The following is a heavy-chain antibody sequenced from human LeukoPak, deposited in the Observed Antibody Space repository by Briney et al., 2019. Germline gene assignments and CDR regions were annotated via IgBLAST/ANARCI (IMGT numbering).Heavy chain of an antibody. CDR1: GFSLSGYW. V-gene: IGHV3-74*01. CDR2: NNGDGSTT. D-gene: IGHD2-15*01. Sequence: GGSLRLSCVAAGFSLSGYWMYWVRQAPGKGLMYISRNNGDGSTTNYADVVKGRFTMSRDNVKNTLYLQMNSLRVEDTAVYYCARDPRNVGLAPWGQGTLVTVSS. J-gene: IGHJ5*02. CDR3: ARDPRNVGLAP.